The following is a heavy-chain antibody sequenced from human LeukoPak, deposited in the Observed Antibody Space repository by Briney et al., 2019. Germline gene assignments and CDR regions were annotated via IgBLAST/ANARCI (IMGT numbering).Heavy chain of an antibody. V-gene: IGHV3-23*01. J-gene: IGHJ4*02. CDR3: ARSGLSRFGF. CDR1: GFTFSNYA. CDR2: FSGSGGST. Sequence: GGSLRLSCAASGFTFSNYAMSWVRQAPGKGLEWVSAFSGSGGSTYYANSVKGRFTTSRDNSKNTLYLQMNSLRAEGTAVYYCARSGLSRFGFWGQGTLVTVSS. D-gene: IGHD2/OR15-2a*01.